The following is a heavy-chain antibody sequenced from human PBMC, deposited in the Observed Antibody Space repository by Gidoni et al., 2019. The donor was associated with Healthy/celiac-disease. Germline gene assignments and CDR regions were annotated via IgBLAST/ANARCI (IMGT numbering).Heavy chain of an antibody. CDR1: GFTFSSYA. CDR3: ARDLDCSSTSCFGMDV. Sequence: QVQLVESGGGVVQPGRSLRLSCAAGFTFSSYAMHWVRQAPGKGLEWVAVISYDGSNKYYADSVKGRFTISRDNSKNTLYLQMNSLRAEDTAVYYCARDLDCSSTSCFGMDVWGQGTTVTVSS. CDR2: ISYDGSNK. D-gene: IGHD2-2*01. V-gene: IGHV3-30-3*01. J-gene: IGHJ6*02.